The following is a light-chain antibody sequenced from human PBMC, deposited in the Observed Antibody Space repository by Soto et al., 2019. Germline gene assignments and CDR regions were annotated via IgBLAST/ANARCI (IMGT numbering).Light chain of an antibody. J-gene: IGKJ3*01. CDR1: QSVSSSY. Sequence: EIVLTQSPATLSLSPGERATLSCRASQSVSSSYLAWYQQKPGQAPRLLIYGASSRATGIPDRFSGSGSGTDFTLTISRLEPEDFAVYYCQQYGSSLLTFGPGTKVDIK. CDR2: GAS. V-gene: IGKV3-20*01. CDR3: QQYGSSLLT.